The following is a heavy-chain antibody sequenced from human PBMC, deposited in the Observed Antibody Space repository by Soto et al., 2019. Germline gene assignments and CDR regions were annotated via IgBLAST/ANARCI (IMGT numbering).Heavy chain of an antibody. J-gene: IGHJ4*02. CDR1: GFTFSSYW. CDR3: GRYNVEGSGTYALDY. V-gene: IGHV3-74*01. Sequence: EVQLVESGGGLVQPGGSLRLSCAASGFTFSSYWMHWVRQAPGKGLVWVSRINSDGSSTSYADSVKGRFTISRDNAKNTLYLQMNSLRAEDTAVYYCGRYNVEGSGTYALDYWGQGTLVTVSS. CDR2: INSDGSST. D-gene: IGHD3-10*01.